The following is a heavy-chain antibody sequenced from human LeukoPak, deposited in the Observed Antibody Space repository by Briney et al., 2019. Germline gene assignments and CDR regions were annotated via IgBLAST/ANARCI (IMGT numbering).Heavy chain of an antibody. CDR2: IYYSGST. J-gene: IGHJ6*03. CDR3: ARGRFGAVAGTYYYYYYMDV. V-gene: IGHV4-59*01. Sequence: PSETLSLTGTVSGGSISSYYWSWIRQPPGKGLEWIGYIYYSGSTNYNPSLKSRVTISVDTSKNQFSLKLSSVTAADTAVYYCARGRFGAVAGTYYYYYYMDVWGKGTTVTVSS. D-gene: IGHD6-19*01. CDR1: GGSISSYY.